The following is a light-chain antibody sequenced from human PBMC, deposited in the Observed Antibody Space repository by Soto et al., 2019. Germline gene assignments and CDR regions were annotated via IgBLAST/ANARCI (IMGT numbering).Light chain of an antibody. Sequence: QSALTQPASVSGSPGQSITISCTGTSSDVGGYNYVSWYQQHPGKAPKLMIYDVSNRPSGVSNRFSGSKSGNTASLTISGLQAEHEADYYCSSYTSSSIVVFGGGTQLTVL. CDR1: SSDVGGYNY. J-gene: IGLJ2*01. V-gene: IGLV2-14*01. CDR2: DVS. CDR3: SSYTSSSIVV.